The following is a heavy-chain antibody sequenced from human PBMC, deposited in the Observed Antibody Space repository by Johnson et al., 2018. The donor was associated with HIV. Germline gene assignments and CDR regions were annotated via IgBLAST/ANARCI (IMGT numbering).Heavy chain of an antibody. CDR2: ISWNSGSI. V-gene: IGHV3-11*04. CDR1: GFIVSDYY. J-gene: IGHJ3*02. CDR3: ARAINDAFDI. Sequence: QVQLVESGGGLVQPGGSLGLSCAASGFIVSDYYMSWIRQAPGKGLGWVSGISWNSGSIGYADSVKGRFTISRDNAKNSLYLQMNSLRAEDTAVYFCARAINDAFDIWGQGTMVTVSP.